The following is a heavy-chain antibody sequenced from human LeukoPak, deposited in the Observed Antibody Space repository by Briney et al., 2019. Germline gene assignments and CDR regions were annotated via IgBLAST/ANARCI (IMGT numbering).Heavy chain of an antibody. J-gene: IGHJ1*01. CDR3: ARAPSEIGGYYPEYFRH. Sequence: GSLRLSCAASGFTFSRYWMHWVRQAPGKGLVWVSRIKSDGGTNYADSVKGRFTISRDNAKNTVSLQMNSLRAEDTGVYYCARAPSEIGGYYPEYFRHWGQGTRVTVSS. V-gene: IGHV3-74*01. D-gene: IGHD3-22*01. CDR1: GFTFSRYW. CDR2: IKSDGGT.